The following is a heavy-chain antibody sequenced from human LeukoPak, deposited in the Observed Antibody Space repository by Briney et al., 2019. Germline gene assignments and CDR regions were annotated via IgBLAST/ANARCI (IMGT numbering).Heavy chain of an antibody. V-gene: IGHV3-48*03. CDR1: GFTFSEFE. Sequence: GGSLRLSCAASGFTFSEFEMNWVRQAPGKGLEWVSDISSGGTTIFYADSVKGRFSISRDNAKNSLYLQMNSLRDEDTAIYYCTRGLVVWGQGALVAVSS. J-gene: IGHJ4*02. D-gene: IGHD2-2*01. CDR3: TRGLVV. CDR2: ISSGGTTI.